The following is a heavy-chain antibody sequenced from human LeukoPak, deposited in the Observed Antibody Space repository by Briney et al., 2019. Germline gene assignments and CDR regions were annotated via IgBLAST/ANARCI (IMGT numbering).Heavy chain of an antibody. J-gene: IGHJ3*02. V-gene: IGHV4-39*07. CDR3: AGPYYYDSSGYYPDAFDI. CDR2: INHSGST. D-gene: IGHD3-22*01. CDR1: GGSISSGDYY. Sequence: PSETLSLTCTVSGGSISSGDYYWSWIRQPPGKGLEWIGEINHSGSTNYNPSLKSRVTISVDTSKNQFSLKLSSVTAADTAVYYCAGPYYYDSSGYYPDAFDIWGQGTMVTVSS.